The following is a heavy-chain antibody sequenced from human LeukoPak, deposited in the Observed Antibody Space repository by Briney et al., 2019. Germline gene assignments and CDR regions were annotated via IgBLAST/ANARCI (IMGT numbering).Heavy chain of an antibody. J-gene: IGHJ1*01. D-gene: IGHD6-13*01. V-gene: IGHV1-3*01. Sequence: GASVKVSCKASGYTFTSYAMHWVRQAPGQRLEWMGWINAGNGNTKYSQKFQGRVTITRDTSASTAYMELSSLRSEDTAVYYCARDQMEQQLVQPGVYFQHWGQGTLVTVSS. CDR1: GYTFTSYA. CDR3: ARDQMEQQLVQPGVYFQH. CDR2: INAGNGNT.